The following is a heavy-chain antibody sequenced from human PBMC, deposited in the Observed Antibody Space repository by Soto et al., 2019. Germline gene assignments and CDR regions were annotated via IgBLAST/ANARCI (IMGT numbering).Heavy chain of an antibody. CDR1: GFTFSSYA. V-gene: IGHV3-23*01. CDR2: ISGSGGST. D-gene: IGHD3-9*01. Sequence: GGSLRLSCAASGFTFSSYAMSWVRQAPGKGLEWVSAISGSGGSTYYADSVKGRFTISRDNSKNTLYLQMNSLRAEDTAVYYCAKLSDYTYYDILTGYDNYFDYWGQGTLVTVSS. CDR3: AKLSDYTYYDILTGYDNYFDY. J-gene: IGHJ4*02.